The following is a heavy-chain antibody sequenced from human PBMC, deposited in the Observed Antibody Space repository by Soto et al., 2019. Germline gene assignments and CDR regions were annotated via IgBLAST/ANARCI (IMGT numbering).Heavy chain of an antibody. Sequence: SVKVSCKASGGTFSSYTISWVRQAPGQGLEWMGRIIPILGIANYAQKFQGRVTITADKSTSTAYMELSSLRSEDTAVYYCARDYSVLRYFDWLPPSFWGQGTLVTVSS. CDR3: ARDYSVLRYFDWLPPSF. CDR2: IIPILGIA. J-gene: IGHJ4*02. D-gene: IGHD3-9*01. V-gene: IGHV1-69*04. CDR1: GGTFSSYT.